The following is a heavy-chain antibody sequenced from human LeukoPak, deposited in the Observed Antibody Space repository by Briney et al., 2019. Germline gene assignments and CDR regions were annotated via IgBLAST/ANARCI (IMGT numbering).Heavy chain of an antibody. CDR3: ARDPPPYYYDSSGYYDDY. CDR2: ISGYNGNT. J-gene: IGHJ4*02. CDR1: GYTFTSYG. Sequence: GASVKVSCKASGYTFTSYGISWVRQAPGQGLEWMGWISGYNGNTNYAQKLQGRVTMTTDTSTSTAYMELRSLRSDDTAVYYCARDPPPYYYDSSGYYDDYWGQGTLVTVSS. V-gene: IGHV1-18*01. D-gene: IGHD3-22*01.